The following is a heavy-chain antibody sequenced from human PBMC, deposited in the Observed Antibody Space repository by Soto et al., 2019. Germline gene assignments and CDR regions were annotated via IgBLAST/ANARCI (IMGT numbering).Heavy chain of an antibody. CDR1: GFTFSSYA. CDR3: AKDRHYYDSSGYPFFDY. Sequence: GGSLRLSCAASGFTFSSYAMSWVRQAPGKGLEWVSAISGSGGSTYYADSVKGRFTIPRDNSKNTLYLQMNSLRAEDTAVYYCAKDRHYYDSSGYPFFDYWGQGTLVTVSS. J-gene: IGHJ4*02. V-gene: IGHV3-23*01. CDR2: ISGSGGST. D-gene: IGHD3-22*01.